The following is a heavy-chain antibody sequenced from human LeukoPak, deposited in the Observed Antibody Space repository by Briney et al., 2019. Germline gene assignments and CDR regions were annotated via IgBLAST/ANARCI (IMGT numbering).Heavy chain of an antibody. CDR2: ISWNSDII. Sequence: GGSLRLSCAASGFRLDDYGIHWVRQAPGKGLEWVSGISWNSDIIGYADSVKGRFTISRDSAKNSLYLQMNSLRAEDTALYYCAKARGGYYYMDVWGKGTTVTISS. D-gene: IGHD3-16*01. CDR3: AKARGGYYYMDV. J-gene: IGHJ6*03. V-gene: IGHV3-9*01. CDR1: GFRLDDYG.